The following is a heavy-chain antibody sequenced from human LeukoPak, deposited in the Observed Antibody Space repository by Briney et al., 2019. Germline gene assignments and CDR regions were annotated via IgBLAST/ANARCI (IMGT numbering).Heavy chain of an antibody. CDR1: GGSISSGGYY. Sequence: SETLSLTCTVSGGSISSGGYYWSWIRQHPGKGLEWIGYIYYGGSTYYNPSLKSRVTISVDTSKNQFSLKLSSVTAADTAVYYCAREGSGSYYYFGMDVWGQGTTVTVSS. D-gene: IGHD3-10*01. J-gene: IGHJ6*02. V-gene: IGHV4-31*03. CDR3: AREGSGSYYYFGMDV. CDR2: IYYGGST.